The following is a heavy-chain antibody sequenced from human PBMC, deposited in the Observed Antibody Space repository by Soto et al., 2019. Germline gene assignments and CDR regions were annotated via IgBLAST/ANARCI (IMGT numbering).Heavy chain of an antibody. CDR3: ARENDRYNWNSPYDY. J-gene: IGHJ4*02. D-gene: IGHD1-7*01. CDR1: GFTFSSYG. CDR2: IWYDGSNK. Sequence: GGSLTLSCAASGFTFSSYGRHWVRQAPGKGLEWVAVIWYDGSNKYYADSVKGRFTISRDNSKNTLYLQMNSLRAEDTAVYYCARENDRYNWNSPYDYWGQGTLVTVSS. V-gene: IGHV3-33*01.